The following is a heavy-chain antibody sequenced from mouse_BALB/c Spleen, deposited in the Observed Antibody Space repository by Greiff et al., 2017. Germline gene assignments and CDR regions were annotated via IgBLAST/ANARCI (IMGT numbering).Heavy chain of an antibody. CDR2: IYPGDGDT. V-gene: IGHV1-80*01. CDR3: ARCYYGSSSRYYAMDY. D-gene: IGHD1-1*01. Sequence: QVQLKESGAELVRPGSSVKISCKASGYAFSSYWMNWVKQRPGQGLEWIGQIYPGDGDTNYNGKFKGKATLTADKSSSTAYMQLSSLTSEDSAVYFCARCYYGSSSRYYAMDYWGQGTSVTVSS. CDR1: GYAFSSYW. J-gene: IGHJ4*01.